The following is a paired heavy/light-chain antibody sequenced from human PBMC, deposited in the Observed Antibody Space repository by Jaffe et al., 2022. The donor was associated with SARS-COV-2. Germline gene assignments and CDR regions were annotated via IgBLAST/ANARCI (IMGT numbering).Heavy chain of an antibody. CDR3: ARHIARVAARQYWFDP. CDR1: GGSISDSTYH. D-gene: IGHD6-6*01. J-gene: IGHJ5*02. Sequence: QLQLQESGPGLVKPSETLSLTCIVSGGSISDSTYHWGWIRQSPGKGLEWIGSIYYSGRTYHNPSLNSRFTASVDTSKNQFSLKLSSVTAADTAVYYCARHIARVAARQYWFDPWGQGTLVTVSS. CDR2: IYYSGRT. V-gene: IGHV4-39*01.
Light chain of an antibody. V-gene: IGLV2-23*01. CDR1: SSDVGSYNL. CDR3: CSHAGSMV. Sequence: QSALTQPASVSGSPGQSITISCTGTSSDVGSYNLVSWYQQHPDKAPKLMIYEDSKRPSGVSNRFSGSKSGNTASLTISGLQAEDEADYYCCSHAGSMVFGGGTKLTVL. J-gene: IGLJ3*02. CDR2: EDS.